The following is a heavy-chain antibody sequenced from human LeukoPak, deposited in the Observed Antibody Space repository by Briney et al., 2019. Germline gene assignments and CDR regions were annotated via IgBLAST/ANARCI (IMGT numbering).Heavy chain of an antibody. Sequence: GESLKISCKGSGYNFTSYWIGWVRQMPGKGLEWMGIIYPGDSDSRLSPSLQGQVTISADKSISTAYLQWNSLKASDTAMYYCARVGRRSVRDWYFDLWGRGTLVTVSS. CDR2: IYPGDSDS. CDR1: GYNFTSYW. J-gene: IGHJ2*01. D-gene: IGHD1-26*01. CDR3: ARVGRRSVRDWYFDL. V-gene: IGHV5-51*01.